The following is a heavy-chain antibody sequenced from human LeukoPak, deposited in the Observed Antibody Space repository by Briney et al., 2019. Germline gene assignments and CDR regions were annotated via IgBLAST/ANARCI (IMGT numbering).Heavy chain of an antibody. J-gene: IGHJ4*02. CDR3: ARVPPRFLEPFDY. CDR2: INHSGST. D-gene: IGHD3-3*01. V-gene: IGHV4-34*01. CDR1: GGSLSGYY. Sequence: SETLSLTCAVYGGSLSGYYWSWIRQPPGKGLEWIGEINHSGSTNYNPSLKSRVTISVDTSKNQFSLKLSSVTAADTAVYYCARVPPRFLEPFDYWGQGTLVTVSS.